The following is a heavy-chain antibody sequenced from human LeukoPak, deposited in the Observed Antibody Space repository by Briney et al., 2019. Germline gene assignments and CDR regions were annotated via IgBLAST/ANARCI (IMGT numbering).Heavy chain of an antibody. V-gene: IGHV3-30-3*01. CDR3: AREGGSSYFDY. Sequence: GGSLRLSCAASGFTFSSNAMHWVRQAPGKRLEWVAVISYDGSNKYYADSVKGRFTISRDNSKNTLYLQMNSLRAEDTAVYYCAREGGSSYFDYWGQGTLVTASS. D-gene: IGHD1-26*01. CDR2: ISYDGSNK. J-gene: IGHJ4*02. CDR1: GFTFSSNA.